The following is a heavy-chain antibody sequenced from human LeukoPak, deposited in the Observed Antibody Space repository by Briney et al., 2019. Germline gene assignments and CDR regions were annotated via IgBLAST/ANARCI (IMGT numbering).Heavy chain of an antibody. J-gene: IGHJ4*02. CDR3: ARHGNDFWSGYYSGNFDY. D-gene: IGHD3-3*01. CDR1: GGSISNSSYY. V-gene: IGHV4-39*01. Sequence: SETLSLTCTVSGGSISNSSYYWGWIRQPPGKGLEWIGCIYYSGSNSYKPSLKSRVTISVDTSKNQFSLKLSSVTAADTAVYYCARHGNDFWSGYYSGNFDYWGQGTLVTVSS. CDR2: IYYSGSN.